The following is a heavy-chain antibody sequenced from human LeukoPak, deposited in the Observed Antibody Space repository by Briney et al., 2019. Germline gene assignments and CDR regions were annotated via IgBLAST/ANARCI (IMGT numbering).Heavy chain of an antibody. J-gene: IGHJ4*02. D-gene: IGHD6-19*01. Sequence: GGSLRLSCAASGFTFSSYAMSWVRQAPGKGLEWVSAISASDGSTYYADSVKGRFTISRDNSKNTLYLQINNLRDEDTAVYYCAKDVISVAGTPRYFDYWGQGTLVTVSS. CDR2: ISASDGST. V-gene: IGHV3-23*01. CDR1: GFTFSSYA. CDR3: AKDVISVAGTPRYFDY.